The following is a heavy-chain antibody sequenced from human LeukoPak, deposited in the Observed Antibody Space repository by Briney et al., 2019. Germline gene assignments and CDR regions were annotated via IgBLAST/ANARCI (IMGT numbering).Heavy chain of an antibody. CDR2: IKQDGSEK. Sequence: PGGSLRLSCAASGFTFSSYWMSWVRQAPGKGLESVANIKQDGSEKYYVDSVKGRFTISRDNAKNSLYLQMNSLRAEDTAVYYCARGSLVHYYGSGSYRIRAGFDSWGQGTLVTVSS. CDR3: ARGSLVHYYGSGSYRIRAGFDS. CDR1: GFTFSSYW. V-gene: IGHV3-7*01. J-gene: IGHJ4*02. D-gene: IGHD3-10*01.